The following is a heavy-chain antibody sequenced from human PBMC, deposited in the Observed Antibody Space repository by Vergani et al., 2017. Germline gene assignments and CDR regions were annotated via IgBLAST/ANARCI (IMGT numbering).Heavy chain of an antibody. CDR2: FDPEDGET. CDR1: GYTLTELS. J-gene: IGHJ3*02. V-gene: IGHV1-24*01. D-gene: IGHD6-13*01. Sequence: QVQLVQSGAEVKKPGSSVKVSCKVSGYTLTELSMHWVRQAPGKGLEWMGGFDPEDGETIYAQKFQGRVTMTEDTSTDTAYMELSSLRSEDTAVYYCATTVFGSVSSSPDAFDIWGQGTMVTVSS. CDR3: ATTVFGSVSSSPDAFDI.